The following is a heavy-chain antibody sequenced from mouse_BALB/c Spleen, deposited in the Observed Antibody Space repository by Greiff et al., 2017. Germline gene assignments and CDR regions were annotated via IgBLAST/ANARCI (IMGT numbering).Heavy chain of an antibody. V-gene: IGHV2-3*01. CDR3: AKKGDYYGSSYVSYWYFDV. J-gene: IGHJ1*01. Sequence: VQRVESGPGLVAPSQSLSITCTVSGFSLTSYGVSWVRQLPGKGLEWLGVIWDDGSTNYHSALISRLSISKDNSKSQVFLKLNSLQTDDTATYYCAKKGDYYGSSYVSYWYFDVWGAGTTVTVSS. D-gene: IGHD1-1*01. CDR2: IWDDGST. CDR1: GFSLTSYG.